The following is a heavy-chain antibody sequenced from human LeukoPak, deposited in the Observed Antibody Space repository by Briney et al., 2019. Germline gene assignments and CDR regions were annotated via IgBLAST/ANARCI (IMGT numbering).Heavy chain of an antibody. CDR3: ARRPRNSGSNDGPSGLDY. Sequence: SETLSLTCAVYVGSFSGYYWSWIRQSPGKGLEWIGEINHTGSTNYNPSLKSRVTISADTSKNQFSLKLSSVTAADSAIYCCARRPRNSGSNDGPSGLDYWGQGTLVTVSS. V-gene: IGHV4-34*01. CDR1: VGSFSGYY. J-gene: IGHJ4*02. CDR2: INHTGST. D-gene: IGHD1-26*01.